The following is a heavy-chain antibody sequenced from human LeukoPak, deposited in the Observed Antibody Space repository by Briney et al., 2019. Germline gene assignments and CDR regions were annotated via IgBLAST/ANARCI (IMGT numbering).Heavy chain of an antibody. CDR1: GFTFSSYR. J-gene: IGHJ4*02. CDR3: AREGDTTMVTVDY. V-gene: IGHV3-21*01. CDR2: ITSTSYI. D-gene: IGHD5-18*01. Sequence: GGSLRLSCAASGFTFSSYRMNWVRQAPGRGLEWVSSITSTSYIYYADSVKGRFTISRDNAKNSLYLQMNSLRAEDTAVYYCAREGDTTMVTVDYWGQGTLVTVSS.